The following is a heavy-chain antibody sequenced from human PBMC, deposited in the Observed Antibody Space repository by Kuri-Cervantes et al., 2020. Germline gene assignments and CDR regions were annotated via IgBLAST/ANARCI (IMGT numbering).Heavy chain of an antibody. CDR2: ISSNGGST. J-gene: IGHJ3*02. Sequence: GESLKISCAASGFTFSSYAMHWVRQAPGKGLEYVSAISSNGGSTYYADSVKGRFTISRDNSKNTLYLQMGSLRAEDMAVYYCASDGGKLGYCSGGSCHDAFDIWGQGTMVTVSS. CDR3: ASDGGKLGYCSGGSCHDAFDI. CDR1: GFTFSSYA. D-gene: IGHD2-15*01. V-gene: IGHV3-64*02.